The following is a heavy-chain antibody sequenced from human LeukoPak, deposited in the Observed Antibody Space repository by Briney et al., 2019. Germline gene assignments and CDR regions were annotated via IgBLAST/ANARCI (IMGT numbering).Heavy chain of an antibody. V-gene: IGHV1-24*01. CDR2: FDPEDGET. D-gene: IGHD3-3*01. Sequence: ASVKVSCKVSGYTLTELSMHWVRQAPGKGLEWMGGFDPEDGETIYAQKFQGRVTMTEDTSTDTAYMELSSLRPEDTAVYYCATSGYDWQWINFDYWGQGTLVTVSS. CDR3: ATSGYDWQWINFDY. CDR1: GYTLTELS. J-gene: IGHJ4*02.